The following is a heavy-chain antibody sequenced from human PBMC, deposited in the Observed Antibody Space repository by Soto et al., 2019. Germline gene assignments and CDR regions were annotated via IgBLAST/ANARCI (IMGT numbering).Heavy chain of an antibody. CDR2: IRSKANSYAT. D-gene: IGHD6-19*01. V-gene: IGHV3-73*01. J-gene: IGHJ4*02. CDR1: GFTFSGSA. Sequence: GGSLRRSCAASGFTFSGSAMHWVRQASGKGLEWVGRIRSKANSYATAYAASVKGRFTISRDDSKNTAYLQMNSLKTEDTAVYYCTRQPIAVAGTSWGQGTLVTVSS. CDR3: TRQPIAVAGTS.